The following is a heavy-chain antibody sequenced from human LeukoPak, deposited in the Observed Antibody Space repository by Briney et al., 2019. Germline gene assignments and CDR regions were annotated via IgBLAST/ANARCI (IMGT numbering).Heavy chain of an antibody. V-gene: IGHV3-23*01. Sequence: LTGGSLRLSCAASGFTFSTYALSWVRQAPGKGLEWVSSISGSAGGTYYADSVKGRFTISRDNSKNTLYLQMNSLRAEDTAVYYCAKSLGNYYDSSGYFRYYFDYWGQGTLVTVSS. D-gene: IGHD3-22*01. CDR3: AKSLGNYYDSSGYFRYYFDY. J-gene: IGHJ4*02. CDR2: ISGSAGGT. CDR1: GFTFSTYA.